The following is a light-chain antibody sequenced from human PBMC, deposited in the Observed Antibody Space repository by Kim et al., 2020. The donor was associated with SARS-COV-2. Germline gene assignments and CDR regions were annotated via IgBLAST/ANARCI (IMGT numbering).Light chain of an antibody. CDR1: QDIRND. CDR3: LQHNTYPIT. V-gene: IGKV1-17*01. J-gene: IGKJ5*01. CDR2: GAS. Sequence: ESVGDRVTITCLASQDIRNDLGWYQKNPGRAPKRRICGASILQSGVPSRFSGSGSGTEFTLTISSLQPEDFATYFSLQHNTYPITFGQGTRLEIK.